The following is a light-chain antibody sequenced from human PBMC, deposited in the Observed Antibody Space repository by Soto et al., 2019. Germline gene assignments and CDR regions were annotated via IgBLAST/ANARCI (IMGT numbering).Light chain of an antibody. CDR3: QQYGSSPPHT. Sequence: EIVLTQSPGTMSLSPGERATLSCRASQSVSSSYLAWYQQKPGQAPRLLIYGASSRATGIPDRLSGSGSGTDFTLTISRLEPEDFAVYYCQQYGSSPPHTFGPGTKVDIK. J-gene: IGKJ3*01. CDR2: GAS. V-gene: IGKV3-20*01. CDR1: QSVSSSY.